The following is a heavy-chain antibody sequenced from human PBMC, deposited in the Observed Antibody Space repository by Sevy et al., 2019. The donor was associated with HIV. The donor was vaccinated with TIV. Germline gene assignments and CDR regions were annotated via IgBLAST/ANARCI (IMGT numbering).Heavy chain of an antibody. Sequence: GGSLRLSCAASGFTFRSYSMNWVRQAPGKGLEWISSISTESTYIYYADSLKGRFTISRDNAKNSLFLQMNSLRAEDTAVYYCASIYCTNGVCFQGYYYYAMDVWGQGTTVTVSS. J-gene: IGHJ6*02. V-gene: IGHV3-21*01. CDR3: ASIYCTNGVCFQGYYYYAMDV. CDR1: GFTFRSYS. D-gene: IGHD2-8*01. CDR2: ISTESTYI.